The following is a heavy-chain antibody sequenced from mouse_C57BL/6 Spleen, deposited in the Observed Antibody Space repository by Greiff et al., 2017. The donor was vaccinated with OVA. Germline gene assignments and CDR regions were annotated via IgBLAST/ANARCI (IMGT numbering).Heavy chain of an antibody. CDR1: GFTFNTYA. J-gene: IGHJ3*01. Sequence: EVQLVESGGGLVQPKGSLKLSCAASGFTFNTYAMHWVRQAPGKGLEWVARIRSKSSNYATYYADSVKDRFTISRDDSQSMLYLQMNNLKTEDAAMYYWVRDDRMLAYWGQGTLVTVSA. CDR3: VRDDRMLAY. V-gene: IGHV10-3*01. D-gene: IGHD3-2*01. CDR2: IRSKSSNYAT.